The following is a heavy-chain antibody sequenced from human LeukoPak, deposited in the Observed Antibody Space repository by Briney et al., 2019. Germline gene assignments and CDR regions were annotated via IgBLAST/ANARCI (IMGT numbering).Heavy chain of an antibody. CDR1: GGSFSGYY. V-gene: IGHV4-34*01. CDR2: INHRGST. J-gene: IGHJ4*02. Sequence: SETLSLTCAVYGGSFSGYYWSWIRQPPGKGLEWIGEINHRGSTNYNPSLKSRVTISVDTSKNQFSLKLSSVTAADTAVYYCARWGLAYCGGDCYSNAFDYWGQGTLVTVSS. CDR3: ARWGLAYCGGDCYSNAFDY. D-gene: IGHD2-21*02.